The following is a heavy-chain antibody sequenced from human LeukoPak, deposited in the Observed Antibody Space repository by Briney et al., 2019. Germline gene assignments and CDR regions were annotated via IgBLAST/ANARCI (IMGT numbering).Heavy chain of an antibody. Sequence: SETLSLTCTVYGGSFSGYYWSWIRQPPGKGLEWIGEINHSGSTNYNPSLKSRVTISVDTSKNQFSLKLSSVTAADTAVYYCARTLLWFGESQFDYWGQGTLVTVSS. CDR1: GGSFSGYY. CDR3: ARTLLWFGESQFDY. J-gene: IGHJ4*02. V-gene: IGHV4-34*01. D-gene: IGHD3-10*01. CDR2: INHSGST.